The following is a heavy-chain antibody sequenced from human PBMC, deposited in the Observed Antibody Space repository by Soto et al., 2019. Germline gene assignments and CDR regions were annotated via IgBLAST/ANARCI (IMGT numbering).Heavy chain of an antibody. J-gene: IGHJ5*02. CDR2: ISSSSSYI. Sequence: EVQLVESGGGLVKPGGSLRLSCAASGFTFSSYSMNWVRQAPGKGLEWVSSISSSSSYIYYADSLKGRFTISRDNAKNSLYLQMNSLRAEDTAVYYCARDSATFGYCTNGVCYKSSWFDPWGQGTLVTVSS. CDR3: ARDSATFGYCTNGVCYKSSWFDP. V-gene: IGHV3-21*01. D-gene: IGHD2-8*01. CDR1: GFTFSSYS.